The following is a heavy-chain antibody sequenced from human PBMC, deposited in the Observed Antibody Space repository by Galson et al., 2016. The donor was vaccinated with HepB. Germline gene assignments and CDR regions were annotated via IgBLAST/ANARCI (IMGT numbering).Heavy chain of an antibody. J-gene: IGHJ4*02. Sequence: SGAEVKKPGESLRISCKGSGYNFTSYWISWVRQMPGKGLEWMGRIDPRGSFTNYSQSFQGHVTISLDRSISTAFLQWSSLKASDTAMYYCARLGTSGSSSHWGQGTLVSVSS. CDR2: IDPRGSFT. V-gene: IGHV5-10-1*01. D-gene: IGHD6-19*01. CDR1: GYNFTSYW. CDR3: ARLGTSGSSSH.